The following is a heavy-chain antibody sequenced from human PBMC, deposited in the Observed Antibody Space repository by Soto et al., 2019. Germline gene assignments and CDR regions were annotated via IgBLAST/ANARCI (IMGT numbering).Heavy chain of an antibody. CDR1: GYTFTSYG. J-gene: IGHJ4*02. CDR2: ISAYNGNT. Sequence: GASVKLSCKASGYTFTSYGISWVRQAPGQGLEWMGWISAYNGNTNYAQKLQGRVTMTTDTSTSTAYMELRSLRSDDTAVYYCARVPYCGGDCQVFDYWGQGTLVTVSS. D-gene: IGHD2-21*02. V-gene: IGHV1-18*01. CDR3: ARVPYCGGDCQVFDY.